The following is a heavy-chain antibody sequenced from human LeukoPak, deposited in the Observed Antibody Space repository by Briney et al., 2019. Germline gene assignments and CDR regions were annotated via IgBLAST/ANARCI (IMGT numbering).Heavy chain of an antibody. CDR3: AREAYCSSTSCAIIGSSRNWFDP. D-gene: IGHD2-2*01. Sequence: ASVKVSCKASGYTFTSYYMHWVRQAPGQGLEWMGIINPSGGSTSYAQKFQGRVTMTRDTSTSTVYMELSSLRSEDTAVYYCAREAYCSSTSCAIIGSSRNWFDPWGQGTLVTVSS. CDR2: INPSGGST. V-gene: IGHV1-46*01. CDR1: GYTFTSYY. J-gene: IGHJ5*02.